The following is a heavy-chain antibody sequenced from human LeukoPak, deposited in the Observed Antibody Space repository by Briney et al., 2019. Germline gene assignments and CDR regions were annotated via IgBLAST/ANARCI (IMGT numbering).Heavy chain of an antibody. J-gene: IGHJ1*01. CDR3: AREESGYYREF. V-gene: IGHV3-33*01. Sequence: GGSLNPPCAVFGFPFGSFGVPGSGKAQGKGREGVAVIWYDGSKESYADSVKGRFTISRDDYKKTLYLQMNNLRAEDTAMYYCAREESGYYREFWGQGTLVTVSS. CDR1: GFPFGSFG. CDR2: IWYDGSKE. D-gene: IGHD3-3*01.